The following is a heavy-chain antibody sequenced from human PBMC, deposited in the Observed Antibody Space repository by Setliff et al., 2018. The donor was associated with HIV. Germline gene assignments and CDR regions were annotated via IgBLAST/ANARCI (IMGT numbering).Heavy chain of an antibody. D-gene: IGHD5-12*01. CDR2: ISSSSSTI. CDR1: GFTFSSYS. V-gene: IGHV3-48*04. J-gene: IGHJ4*02. CDR3: ATSWRDGYPGDH. Sequence: GGSLRLSCAASGFTFSSYSMNWVRQAPGKGLEWVSYISSSSSTIYYADSVKGRFTISRANAKNSLSLQMNSLRAEDTAVYYCATSWRDGYPGDHWGQGTLVTVSS.